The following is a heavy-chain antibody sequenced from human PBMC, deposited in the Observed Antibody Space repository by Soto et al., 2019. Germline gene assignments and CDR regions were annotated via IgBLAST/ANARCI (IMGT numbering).Heavy chain of an antibody. V-gene: IGHV3-23*01. CDR1: GFTFSSYA. D-gene: IGHD3-10*01. CDR2: ISGSGGST. CDR3: AKDRWEYYGSGSPFDY. J-gene: IGHJ4*02. Sequence: GGSLRLSCAASGFTFSSYAMSWVRQAPGKGLEWVSAISGSGGSTYYADSVKGRFTISRDNSKNTLYLQMNSLRAEDTAVYYCAKDRWEYYGSGSPFDYWGQGTLVTVSS.